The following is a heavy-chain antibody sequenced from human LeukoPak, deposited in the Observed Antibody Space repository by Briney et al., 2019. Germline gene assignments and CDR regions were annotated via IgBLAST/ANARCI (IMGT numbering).Heavy chain of an antibody. CDR1: GGTFSSYA. Sequence: SVKVSCKASGGTFSSYAISRVRQAPGQGLEWMGRIIPIFGTANYAQKFQGRVTITADKSTSTAYMELSSLRSEDTAVYYCARGGTAMVTEYDAFDIWGQGTMVTVSS. J-gene: IGHJ3*02. CDR2: IIPIFGTA. D-gene: IGHD5-18*01. V-gene: IGHV1-69*06. CDR3: ARGGTAMVTEYDAFDI.